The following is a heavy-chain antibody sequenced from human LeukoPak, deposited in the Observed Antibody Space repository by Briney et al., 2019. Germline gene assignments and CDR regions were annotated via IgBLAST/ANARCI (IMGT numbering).Heavy chain of an antibody. CDR2: IYYSGHS. V-gene: IGHV4-31*03. J-gene: IGHJ4*02. Sequence: SQTLSLPCTVSGDPHSSGGYYWSWIRQHPGKGLEWIGYIYYSGHSYFNPSLETRTTLSVDTSRNHFSLKLTSVTAADTAVYYCASGMTPIEYDECFDNWGQGNLV. D-gene: IGHD5-24*01. CDR3: ASGMTPIEYDECFDN. CDR1: GDPHSSGGYY.